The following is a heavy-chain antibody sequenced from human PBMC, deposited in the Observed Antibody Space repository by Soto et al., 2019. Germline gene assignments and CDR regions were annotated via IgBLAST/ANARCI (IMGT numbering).Heavy chain of an antibody. V-gene: IGHV1-58*01. Sequence: ASVKVSCKASGFTFTSSAVQWVRQARGQRLEWIGWIVVGSGNTNYAQKFQERVTITRDTSTSTAYMELSSLRSEDTAVYYCAALYYYDSSGYSDAFDIWGQGTMVTVSS. CDR1: GFTFTSSA. D-gene: IGHD3-22*01. CDR2: IVVGSGNT. CDR3: AALYYYDSSGYSDAFDI. J-gene: IGHJ3*02.